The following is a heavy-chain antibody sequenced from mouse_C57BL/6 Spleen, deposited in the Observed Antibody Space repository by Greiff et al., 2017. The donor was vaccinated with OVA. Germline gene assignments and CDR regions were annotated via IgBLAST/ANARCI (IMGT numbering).Heavy chain of an antibody. V-gene: IGHV10-1*01. D-gene: IGHD1-1*01. CDR3: VRESTVVNYAMDY. Sequence: EVQVVESGGGLVQPKGSLKLSCAASGFSFNTYAMNWVRQAPGKGLEWVARIRSKSNNYATYYADSVKDRFTISRDDSESMLYLQMNNLKTEDTAMYYCVRESTVVNYAMDYWGQGTSVTVSS. J-gene: IGHJ4*01. CDR2: IRSKSNNYAT. CDR1: GFSFNTYA.